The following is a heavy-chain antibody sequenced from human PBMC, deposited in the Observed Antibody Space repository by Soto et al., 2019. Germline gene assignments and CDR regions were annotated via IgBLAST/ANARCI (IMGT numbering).Heavy chain of an antibody. V-gene: IGHV3-66*01. CDR1: GFTVSSNY. CDR3: ARVLRGSGSFGIDY. CDR2: IYSGGST. Sequence: EVQLVESGGGLVQPGGSLRLSCAASGFTVSSNYMSWVRQAPGKGLEWVSVIYSGGSTYYADSVKGRFTISRDNSKNQLYLQMNSLRAEDTAVYYCARVLRGSGSFGIDYWGQGTLVTVSS. J-gene: IGHJ4*02. D-gene: IGHD3-10*01.